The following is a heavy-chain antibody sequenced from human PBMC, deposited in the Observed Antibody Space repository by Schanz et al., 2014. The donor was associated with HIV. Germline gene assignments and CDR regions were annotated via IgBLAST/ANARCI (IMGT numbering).Heavy chain of an antibody. V-gene: IGHV3-23*01. CDR2: ISGSGGTT. D-gene: IGHD2-15*01. CDR1: GFPFSSSV. CDR3: AKGGRDILSYYGMDV. Sequence: EVQILESGGGLVQPGGSLRLSCVVSGFPFSSSVMSWVRQAPGKGLEWVSSISGSGGTTDYADSVKGRFTISRDNSKNTLYLQMNSLRAEDTAVYYCAKGGRDILSYYGMDVWGQGTTVTVSS. J-gene: IGHJ6*02.